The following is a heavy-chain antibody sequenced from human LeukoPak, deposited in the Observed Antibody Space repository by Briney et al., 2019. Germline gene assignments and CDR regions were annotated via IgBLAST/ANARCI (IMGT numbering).Heavy chain of an antibody. CDR3: AMSGYSYGLVFDY. CDR1: GGSIISSSYY. Sequence: SETLSLPCTVSGGSIISSSYYWGWIRQPPGKGLEWIGSIYYSGSTYYNPSLKSRVTISVDTSKNQFSLKLSSVTAADTAVYYCAMSGYSYGLVFDYWGQGTLVTVSS. J-gene: IGHJ4*02. D-gene: IGHD5-18*01. V-gene: IGHV4-39*01. CDR2: IYYSGST.